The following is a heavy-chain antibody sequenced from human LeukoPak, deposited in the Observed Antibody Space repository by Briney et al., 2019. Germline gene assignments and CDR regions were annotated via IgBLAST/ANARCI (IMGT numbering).Heavy chain of an antibody. J-gene: IGHJ6*03. CDR3: ARLWPLPYYYYMDV. V-gene: IGHV3-21*01. CDR2: ISSSSSYI. CDR1: GFTFSSYS. D-gene: IGHD5-18*01. Sequence: GGSLRLSCAASGFTFSSYSMNWVRQAPGKGLEWVSSISSSSSYIYYADSVKGRFTISRDSAKNSLYLQMNSLRAEDTAVYYCARLWPLPYYYYMDVWGKGTTVTVSS.